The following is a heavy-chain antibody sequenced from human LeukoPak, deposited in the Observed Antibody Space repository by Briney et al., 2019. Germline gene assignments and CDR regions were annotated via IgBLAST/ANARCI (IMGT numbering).Heavy chain of an antibody. CDR1: GFTFSSYA. D-gene: IGHD5-12*01. J-gene: IGHJ4*02. Sequence: PGGSLRLSCAASGFTFSSYAMSWVRQAPGKGLEWVSAISGSGGSTNYADSVKGRFTISRDNSKNTLYLQMNSLRAEDTAVYYCAKDQKGTGGLRLLLANYFDYWGQGTLVTVSS. CDR2: ISGSGGST. CDR3: AKDQKGTGGLRLLLANYFDY. V-gene: IGHV3-23*01.